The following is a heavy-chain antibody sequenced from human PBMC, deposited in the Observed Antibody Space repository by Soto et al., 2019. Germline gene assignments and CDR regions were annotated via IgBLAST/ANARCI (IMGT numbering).Heavy chain of an antibody. CDR1: GFTFSSYS. Sequence: GGSLRLSCAASGFTFSSYSMNWVRQAPGKGLEWVSSISSSSSYIYYADSVKGRFTISRDNAKNSLYLQMNSLRAEDTAVYYCARDRPLKYSSSSVGFEYYYYGMDVWGQGTTVTVSS. J-gene: IGHJ6*02. CDR2: ISSSSSYI. CDR3: ARDRPLKYSSSSVGFEYYYYGMDV. V-gene: IGHV3-21*01. D-gene: IGHD6-6*01.